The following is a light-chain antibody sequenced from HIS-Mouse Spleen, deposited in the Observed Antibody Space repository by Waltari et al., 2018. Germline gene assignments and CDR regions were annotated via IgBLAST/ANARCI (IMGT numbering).Light chain of an antibody. J-gene: IGLJ3*02. CDR3: AAWDDSLSGPE. CDR2: RNN. Sequence: QSVLTQPPSASGTPGQRVTISCSGSSSNIGSNYVYWYQQLPGTAPKLLIYRNNQRPSVIPDRFSGSKSGTSASLAISGLRSEDVADYYCAAWDDSLSGPEFGGGTKLTVL. V-gene: IGLV1-47*01. CDR1: SSNIGSNY.